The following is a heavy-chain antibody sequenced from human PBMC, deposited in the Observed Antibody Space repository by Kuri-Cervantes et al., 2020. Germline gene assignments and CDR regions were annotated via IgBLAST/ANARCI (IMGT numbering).Heavy chain of an antibody. V-gene: IGHV1-2*02. D-gene: IGHD1-26*01. Sequence: ASVKVSCKASGYTFTGYYMHWVRQAPGQGLEWMGWINPNSGGTNYAQKFQGRVTMTRDTSISTAYMELTSLRPEDTAVYYCARGGEEGDLVGPIRDYWGQGTLVTVSS. CDR3: ARGGEEGDLVGPIRDY. CDR1: GYTFTGYY. CDR2: INPNSGGT. J-gene: IGHJ4*02.